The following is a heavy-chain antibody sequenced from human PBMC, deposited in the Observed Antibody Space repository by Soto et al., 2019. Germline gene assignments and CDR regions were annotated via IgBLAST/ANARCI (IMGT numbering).Heavy chain of an antibody. CDR2: INPNSGGT. D-gene: IGHD3-3*01. CDR3: ARDRAIFGDDRLYGMDV. J-gene: IGHJ6*02. CDR1: GYTFTGYY. Sequence: GASVKVSCKASGYTFTGYYMHWVRQAPGQGLEWMGWINPNSGGTNYAQKFQGRVTMTRDTSISTAYMELSRLRSDDTAVYYCARDRAIFGDDRLYGMDVWGQGTTVTVSS. V-gene: IGHV1-2*02.